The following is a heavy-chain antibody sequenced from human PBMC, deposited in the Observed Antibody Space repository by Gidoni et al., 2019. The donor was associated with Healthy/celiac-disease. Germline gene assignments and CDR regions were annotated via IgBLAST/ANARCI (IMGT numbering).Heavy chain of an antibody. CDR2: IWYDGSNK. D-gene: IGHD6-6*01. V-gene: IGHV3-33*01. J-gene: IGHJ2*01. CDR1: GFHFSSYG. CDR3: AREWGEYSSAGWYFDL. Sequence: QVQLVESGGGVVQPGRSLRLCCAASGFHFSSYGMHWVRQAPGKGLEWVAVIWYDGSNKYYADSVKGRFTISRDNSKNTLYLQMNSLRAEDTAVYYCAREWGEYSSAGWYFDLWGRGTLVTVSS.